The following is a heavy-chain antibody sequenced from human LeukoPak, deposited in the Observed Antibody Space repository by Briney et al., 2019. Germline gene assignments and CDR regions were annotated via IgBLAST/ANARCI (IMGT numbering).Heavy chain of an antibody. Sequence: PGGSLRLSCEDSGFTFRSYEMNWVRQAPGKGLEWIAYLSSSGSAFSYADSVKGRLTISRDNSKNTLYLQMNNLRAEDTAVYYCARGRPVGASTVEDYWGQGTLVTVSS. J-gene: IGHJ4*02. V-gene: IGHV3-48*03. CDR3: ARGRPVGASTVEDY. D-gene: IGHD1-26*01. CDR2: LSSSGSAF. CDR1: GFTFRSYE.